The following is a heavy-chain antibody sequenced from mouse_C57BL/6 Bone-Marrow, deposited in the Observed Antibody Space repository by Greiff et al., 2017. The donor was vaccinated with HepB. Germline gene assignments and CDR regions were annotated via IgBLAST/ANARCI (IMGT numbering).Heavy chain of an antibody. CDR2: ISSGGSYT. CDR3: ARLGLHYYGSSYAMDY. Sequence: EVHLVESGGDLVKPGGSLKLSCAASGFTFSSYGMSWVRQTPDKRLEWVATISSGGSYTYYPDSVKGRFTISRDNAKNTLYLQMSSLKSEDTAMYYCARLGLHYYGSSYAMDYWGQGTSVTVSS. J-gene: IGHJ4*01. D-gene: IGHD1-1*01. V-gene: IGHV5-6*01. CDR1: GFTFSSYG.